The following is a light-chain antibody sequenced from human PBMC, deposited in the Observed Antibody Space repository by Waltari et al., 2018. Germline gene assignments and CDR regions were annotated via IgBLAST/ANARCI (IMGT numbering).Light chain of an antibody. Sequence: QSALTQPASVSGSPGQPITIPCPGTSSAVGGYNYVPWYQQHPGKAPKLMIYDVSNRPSGVSNRFSGSKSGNTASLTISGLQAEDEADYYCSSYTSSSTLEVFGGGTKLTVL. J-gene: IGLJ3*02. CDR3: SSYTSSSTLEV. CDR1: SSAVGGYNY. CDR2: DVS. V-gene: IGLV2-14*03.